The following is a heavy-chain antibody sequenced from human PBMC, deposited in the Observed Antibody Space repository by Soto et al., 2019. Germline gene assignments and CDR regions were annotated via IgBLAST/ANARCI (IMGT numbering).Heavy chain of an antibody. V-gene: IGHV3-72*01. D-gene: IGHD3-9*01. CDR1: GFTFSDHY. J-gene: IGHJ6*03. CDR2: TRNKANSYTT. Sequence: GGSLRLSCAASGFTFSDHYMDWVRQAPGKGLEWVGRTRNKANSYTTEYAASVKGRFTISRDDSKNSLYLQMNSLKTEDTAVYYCARGAYYDILTGYARYYYYMDVWGKGTTVTVSS. CDR3: ARGAYYDILTGYARYYYYMDV.